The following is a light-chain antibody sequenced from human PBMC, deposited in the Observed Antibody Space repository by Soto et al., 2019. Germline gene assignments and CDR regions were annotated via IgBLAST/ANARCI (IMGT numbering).Light chain of an antibody. CDR1: QSVSSSY. CDR2: GAS. V-gene: IGKV3-20*01. J-gene: IGKJ1*01. CDR3: QQYGSSQET. Sequence: ILFTQSPGTLSLSPGERATLSCRASQSVSSSYLAWYQQKPGQAPRLIIYGASSRETGIRDRFSGSGSGTEFTLTISRLEPEDFAVYYCQQYGSSQETFGQGTKVDIK.